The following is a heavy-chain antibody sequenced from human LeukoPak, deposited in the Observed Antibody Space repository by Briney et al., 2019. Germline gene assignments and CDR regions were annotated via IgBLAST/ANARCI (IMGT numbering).Heavy chain of an antibody. Sequence: AGGSQRLSCAASGFTFSSYAMHWVRQAPGKGLEYVSAISSNGGSTYYANSVKGRFTISRDNSKNTLYLQMGSLRAEDMAVYYCASGVVATGAFDYWGQGTLVTVSS. J-gene: IGHJ4*02. D-gene: IGHD5-12*01. CDR2: ISSNGGST. CDR3: ASGVVATGAFDY. CDR1: GFTFSSYA. V-gene: IGHV3-64*01.